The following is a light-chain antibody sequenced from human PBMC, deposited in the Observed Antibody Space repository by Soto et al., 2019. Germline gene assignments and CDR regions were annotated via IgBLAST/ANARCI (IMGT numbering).Light chain of an antibody. Sequence: QSVLTQPASVSGSPGQSITISCTGTSSDVGGYNYVSWYQQHPGKAPKLMIYDVSNRPSGVSNRFSGSKSGNTASLTISGLQAEDDADSYCSSYTSSSKVFGTGTKVPVL. V-gene: IGLV2-14*01. J-gene: IGLJ1*01. CDR2: DVS. CDR1: SSDVGGYNY. CDR3: SSYTSSSKV.